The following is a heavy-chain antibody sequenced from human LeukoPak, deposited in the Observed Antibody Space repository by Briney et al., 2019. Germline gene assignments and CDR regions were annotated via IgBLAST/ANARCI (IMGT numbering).Heavy chain of an antibody. CDR2: INRSGST. D-gene: IGHD6-19*01. CDR3: ARLCSRTVAVDY. V-gene: IGHV4-34*01. CDR1: GGSFSGYY. Sequence: PSETLSLTCAVYGGSFSGYYWSWIRQPPGKGLEWIGEINRSGSTNYNPSLKSRVTISVDTSKNQFSLKLSSVTAADTAVYYCARLCSRTVAVDYWGQGTLVTVSP. J-gene: IGHJ4*02.